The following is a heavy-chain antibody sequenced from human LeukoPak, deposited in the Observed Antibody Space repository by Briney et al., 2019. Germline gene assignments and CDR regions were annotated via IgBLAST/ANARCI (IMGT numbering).Heavy chain of an antibody. CDR2: SYPGDSDT. CDR3: ARLMPTYDSSGPPEYYFDY. CDR1: GYSFTSYW. J-gene: IGHJ4*02. Sequence: GESLKISCKGSGYSFTSYWIGWVRQMPGKGLERMGISYPGDSDTRYSPSFQGRVTISADKSISTAYLQWSSLKASDTAMYYCARLMPTYDSSGPPEYYFDYWGRGTLVTVSS. D-gene: IGHD3-22*01. V-gene: IGHV5-51*01.